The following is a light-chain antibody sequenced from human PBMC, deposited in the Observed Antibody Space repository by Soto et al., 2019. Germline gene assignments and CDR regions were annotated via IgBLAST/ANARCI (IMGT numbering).Light chain of an antibody. CDR2: EAS. CDR3: QQRSNWPLT. J-gene: IGKJ4*01. Sequence: EIVLTQSPATLSLSPGERATLSCRASQSVSSYLAWYQQKPGQPPRLLIYEASNRATGIPPRFSGSGSGTDFTLTISSLEPEDFAVYSCQQRSNWPLTCGGGTKVEVK. V-gene: IGKV3-11*01. CDR1: QSVSSY.